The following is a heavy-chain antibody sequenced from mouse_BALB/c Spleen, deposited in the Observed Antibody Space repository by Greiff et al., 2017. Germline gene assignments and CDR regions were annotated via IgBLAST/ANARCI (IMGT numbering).Heavy chain of an antibody. V-gene: IGHV5-17*02. CDR3: ARDDYPYWYFDV. CDR2: ISSGSSTI. J-gene: IGHJ1*01. D-gene: IGHD2-13*01. Sequence: EVQLVESGGGLVQPGGSRKLSCAASGFTFSSFGMHWVRQAPEKGLEWVAYISSGSSTIYYADTVKGRFTISRDNPKNTLFLQMTSLRSEDTAMYYCARDDYPYWYFDVWGAGTTVTVSS. CDR1: GFTFSSFG.